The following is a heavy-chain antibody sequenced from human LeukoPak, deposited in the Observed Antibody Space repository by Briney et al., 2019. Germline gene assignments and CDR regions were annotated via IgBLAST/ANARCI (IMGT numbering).Heavy chain of an antibody. J-gene: IGHJ5*02. CDR2: IFTSGST. V-gene: IGHV4-4*07. Sequence: SETLSLTCTVSGDSISTYYWSWIRQPAGKGLEWIGRIFTSGSTNYNPSLKSRITMSLDTSKNQFSLKLSSVTAADTAVYYCARKALPGNWFDPWGQGALVTVSS. CDR1: GDSISTYY. CDR3: ARKALPGNWFDP.